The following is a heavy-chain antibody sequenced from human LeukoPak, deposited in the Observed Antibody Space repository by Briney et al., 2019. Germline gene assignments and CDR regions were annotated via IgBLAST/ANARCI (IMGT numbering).Heavy chain of an antibody. V-gene: IGHV1-8*01. CDR1: GYTFTSYD. D-gene: IGHD3-22*01. CDR2: MNPNSGNT. Sequence: GASVKVSCKASGYTFTSYDINWVRQATGLGLEWMGWMNPNSGNTGYAQKFQGRVTITRNTSISTAYMELSSLRSEDTAVYYCARGRDHYDSSGYDYWGQGTLVTVSS. J-gene: IGHJ4*02. CDR3: ARGRDHYDSSGYDY.